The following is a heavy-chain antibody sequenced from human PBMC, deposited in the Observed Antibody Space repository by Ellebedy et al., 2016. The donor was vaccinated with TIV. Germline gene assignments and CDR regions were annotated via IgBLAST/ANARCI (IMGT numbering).Heavy chain of an antibody. D-gene: IGHD6-6*01. CDR1: GYTFTTYG. J-gene: IGHJ1*01. CDR3: ARDRDGSSSSDFQH. Sequence: AASVNVSCKASGYTFTTYGITWVRQAPGQGPEWMGWIGTYEGNTKYAQKLQGRVTMTRDTSTSTAYMELRSLRSDDTAVYYCARDRDGSSSSDFQHWGPGTLVTVSS. CDR2: IGTYEGNT. V-gene: IGHV1-18*04.